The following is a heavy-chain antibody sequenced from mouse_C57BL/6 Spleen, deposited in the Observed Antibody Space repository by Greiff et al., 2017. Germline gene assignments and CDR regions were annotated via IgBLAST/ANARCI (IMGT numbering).Heavy chain of an antibody. V-gene: IGHV1-59*01. J-gene: IGHJ1*03. CDR1: GYTFTSYW. Sequence: QVQLQQPGAELVRPGTSVKLSCKASGYTFTSYWMHWVKQRPGQGLEWIGVIDPSDSYTNYNQKFKGKATLTVDTSSSTAYMQLSSLTSEDSAVYYGARRGSLRYFDVWGTGTTVTVSS. CDR3: ARRGSLRYFDV. CDR2: IDPSDSYT.